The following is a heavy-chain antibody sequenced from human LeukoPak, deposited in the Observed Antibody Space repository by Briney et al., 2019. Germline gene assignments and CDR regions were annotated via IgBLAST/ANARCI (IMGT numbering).Heavy chain of an antibody. D-gene: IGHD5-24*01. V-gene: IGHV3-74*01. CDR3: ARVHRDMATIVGLWDY. J-gene: IGHJ4*02. CDR2: INSDGIST. Sequence: GGSLRLSCTASGFTFSSYWMHWVRQAPGKGLVWVSRINSDGISTSYADSVKGRFTISRDNAKNTLYLQLKRLRVEDTAVYYCARVHRDMATIVGLWDYWGQGTLVTVSS. CDR1: GFTFSSYW.